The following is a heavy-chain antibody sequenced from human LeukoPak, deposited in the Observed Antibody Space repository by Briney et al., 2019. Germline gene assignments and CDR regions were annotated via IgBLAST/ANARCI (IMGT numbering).Heavy chain of an antibody. J-gene: IGHJ5*02. D-gene: IGHD6-13*01. CDR3: ARGSGSSSWYNWFDP. V-gene: IGHV3-53*01. Sequence: GGSLGLSCAASGFTVSSNYMSWVRQAPGKGLEWVSVIYSGGSTYYADSVKGRFTISRDNSKNTLYLQMNSLRAEDTAVYYCARGSGSSSWYNWFDPWGQGTLVTVSS. CDR2: IYSGGST. CDR1: GFTVSSNY.